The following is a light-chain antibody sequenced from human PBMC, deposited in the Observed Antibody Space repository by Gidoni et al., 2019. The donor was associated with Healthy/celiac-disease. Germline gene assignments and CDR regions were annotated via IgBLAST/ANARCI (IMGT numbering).Light chain of an antibody. Sequence: DIVMTQSPDSLAVSLGERATINCKSSQSVLYSSNNKNYLAWYQQKPGQPPKLLIYWASTRESGVPDRFSGSGSGTDFTLTISSLQAEDVAVYYCQQYYSTPNTFXHXTKLEIK. CDR3: QQYYSTPNT. V-gene: IGKV4-1*01. CDR2: WAS. CDR1: QSVLYSSNNKNY. J-gene: IGKJ2*01.